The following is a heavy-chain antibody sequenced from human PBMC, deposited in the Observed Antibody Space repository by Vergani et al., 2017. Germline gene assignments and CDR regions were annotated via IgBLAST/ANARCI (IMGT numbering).Heavy chain of an antibody. D-gene: IGHD3-10*01. CDR2: INWNSDSI. V-gene: IGHV3-9*01. CDR1: GFTFDDYA. J-gene: IGHJ4*02. CDR3: TKDQAGDLDY. Sequence: EVQLVESGGGLVQPGRSLRLSCAASGFTFDDYAMHWVRQAPGKGLEWVSCINWNSDSIAYADSVKGRFTISRDNAKNSLYLQMNSLRIEDTAVYYCTKDQAGDLDYWGQGTLVTVSS.